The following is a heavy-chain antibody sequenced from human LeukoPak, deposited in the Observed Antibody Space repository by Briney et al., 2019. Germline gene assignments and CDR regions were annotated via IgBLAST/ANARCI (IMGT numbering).Heavy chain of an antibody. CDR3: AKVGYCSGGSSYYPPSDFDY. CDR1: GFTFSSYA. D-gene: IGHD2-15*01. J-gene: IGHJ4*02. CDR2: ISGSGGST. V-gene: IGHV3-23*01. Sequence: GGSLRLSCAASGFTFSSYAMSWVRQAPEKGLEWVSAISGSGGSTYYADSVKGRFTISRDNSKNTLYLQMNSLRAEDTAVYYCAKVGYCSGGSSYYPPSDFDYWGQGTLVTVSS.